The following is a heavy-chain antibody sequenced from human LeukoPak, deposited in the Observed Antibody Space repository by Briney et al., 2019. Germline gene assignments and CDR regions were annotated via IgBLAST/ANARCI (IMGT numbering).Heavy chain of an antibody. J-gene: IGHJ3*02. CDR1: GFTVSGNY. CDR3: ARETVTTVTTYALDI. D-gene: IGHD4-17*01. V-gene: IGHV3-53*01. CDR2: IYSGGTT. Sequence: QPGGSLRLSCVASGFTVSGNYMTWVRQAPGKGLEWVSVIYSGGTTHYGDSVKGRLTISRDNSKNTLYLQMNSLRAEDTAVYYCARETVTTVTTYALDIWGQGTMVTVSS.